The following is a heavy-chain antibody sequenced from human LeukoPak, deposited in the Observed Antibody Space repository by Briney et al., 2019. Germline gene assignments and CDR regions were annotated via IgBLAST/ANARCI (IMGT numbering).Heavy chain of an antibody. CDR2: ISGSGGST. Sequence: GGSLRLSCAASGFTFSSYAMNWVRQAPGKGLEWVSVISGSGGSTYYADSVKGRFSVSRDNSKNKLYLQMNSLRAEDTAVYFCAKDRHCTITTCSRGYFDNWGQGTLVTVSS. CDR3: AKDRHCTITTCSRGYFDN. J-gene: IGHJ4*02. V-gene: IGHV3-23*01. CDR1: GFTFSSYA. D-gene: IGHD2-2*01.